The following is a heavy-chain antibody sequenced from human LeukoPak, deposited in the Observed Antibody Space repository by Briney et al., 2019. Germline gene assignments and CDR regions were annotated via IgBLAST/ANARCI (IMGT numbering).Heavy chain of an antibody. CDR2: INHSGST. V-gene: IGHV4-34*01. CDR3: ARGPPRLYYYGSGSYPNPLDY. J-gene: IGHJ4*02. Sequence: SETLSLTCAVYGGSFSGYYWSWIRQPPGKGLEWIGEINHSGSTNYNPSLKSRVTISVDTSKNQFSLKLSSVTAADTAVYYCARGPPRLYYYGSGSYPNPLDYWGQGTLVTVSS. CDR1: GGSFSGYY. D-gene: IGHD3-10*01.